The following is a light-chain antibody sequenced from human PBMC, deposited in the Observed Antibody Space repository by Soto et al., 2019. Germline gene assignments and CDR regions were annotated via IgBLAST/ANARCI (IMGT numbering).Light chain of an antibody. CDR1: QSVANW. CDR2: MSS. V-gene: IGKV1-5*03. Sequence: DVQISQSPSSLSTSVVYTVSIICRASQSVANWLAWYQQKPGKAPRLLIYMSSSLESGVPSRFSGSGSGTEFTLTISSLQPDDFATYYCQQYNTYPITFGQGTRLEN. J-gene: IGKJ5*01. CDR3: QQYNTYPIT.